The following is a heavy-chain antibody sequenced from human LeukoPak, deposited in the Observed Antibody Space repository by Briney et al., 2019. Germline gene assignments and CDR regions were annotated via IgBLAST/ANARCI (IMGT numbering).Heavy chain of an antibody. D-gene: IGHD2-2*01. Sequence: SETLSLTCTVSGGSISSSSYYWGWIRQPPGKGLEWIGSIYYSGSTYYNPSLKSRVTISVDTSKNQFSLKLSSVTAADTAVYYCARGFGHCSSTSCYRGAFDIWGQGTMVTVSS. CDR2: IYYSGST. CDR1: GGSISSSSYY. J-gene: IGHJ3*02. CDR3: ARGFGHCSSTSCYRGAFDI. V-gene: IGHV4-39*01.